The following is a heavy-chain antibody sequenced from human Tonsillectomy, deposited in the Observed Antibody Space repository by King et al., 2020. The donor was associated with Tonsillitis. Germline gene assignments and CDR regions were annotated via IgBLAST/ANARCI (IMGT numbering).Heavy chain of an antibody. CDR2: IKSKTDGGTT. CDR3: SSIVLVPLDY. D-gene: IGHD2-21*01. V-gene: IGHV3-15*01. CDR1: GFTFSNAW. Sequence: VQLVESGGGLVKPGGSLRLSCAASGFTFSNAWMTWVRQAPGKGLEWVGRIKSKTDGGTTDYAAPVKGRFIISRDDSRNTLFLHMSSLRNEDTGVYYCSSIVLVPLDYWGQGSLVTVSS. J-gene: IGHJ4*02.